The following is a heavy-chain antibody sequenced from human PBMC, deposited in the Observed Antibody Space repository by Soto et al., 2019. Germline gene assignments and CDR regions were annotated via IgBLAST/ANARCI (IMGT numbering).Heavy chain of an antibody. CDR2: IYYSGST. CDR3: ARHWTDDYFDY. Sequence: SETLSLTCTVSGGSISSYYWSWIRQPPGKGLEWIGYIYYSGSTNYNPSLKGRVTISVDTSKNQFSLKLSSVTAADTAVYYCARHWTDDYFDYWGQGTLVTAPQ. J-gene: IGHJ4*02. CDR1: GGSISSYY. V-gene: IGHV4-59*08. D-gene: IGHD3-3*01.